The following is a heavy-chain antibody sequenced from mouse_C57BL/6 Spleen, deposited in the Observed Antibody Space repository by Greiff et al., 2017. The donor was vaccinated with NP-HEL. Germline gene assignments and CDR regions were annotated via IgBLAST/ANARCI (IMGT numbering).Heavy chain of an antibody. CDR1: GYTFTSYW. Sequence: QVQLQQPGAELVRPGSSVTLSCTASGYTFTSYWMHWVKQRPIQGLEWIGNIDTSDSETHYNQKFKDKATLTVDKSSSTAYMQLSSLTSEDSAVYYCARIYYGGWYFDVWGTGTTVTVSS. V-gene: IGHV1-52*01. J-gene: IGHJ1*03. CDR3: ARIYYGGWYFDV. CDR2: IDTSDSET. D-gene: IGHD2-1*01.